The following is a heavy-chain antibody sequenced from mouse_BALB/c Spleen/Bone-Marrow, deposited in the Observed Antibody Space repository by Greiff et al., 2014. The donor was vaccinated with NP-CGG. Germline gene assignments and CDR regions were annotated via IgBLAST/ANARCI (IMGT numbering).Heavy chain of an antibody. J-gene: IGHJ4*01. CDR3: TLWCYAMDY. Sequence: VQRVESGAELVKPGASVELSCKASGYTFTSYYMYWVKQRPGQGLEWIGEINPSNGGTNFNEKFKSKATLTVDKSSSTAYMQLSSLTSEDSAVYYCTLWCYAMDYWGQGTSVTVSS. CDR2: INPSNGGT. D-gene: IGHD1-1*02. CDR1: GYTFTSYY. V-gene: IGHV1S81*02.